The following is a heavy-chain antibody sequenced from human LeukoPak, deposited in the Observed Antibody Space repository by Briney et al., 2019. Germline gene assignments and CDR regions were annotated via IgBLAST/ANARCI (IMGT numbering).Heavy chain of an antibody. V-gene: IGHV3-30-3*01. Sequence: GRSLRLSCAASGFTFSSYAMHWVRQAPGKGLEWVAVISYDGSNKYYADSVKGRFTISRDNSKNTLYLQMNSLRAEDTAVYYCARDQYYDYVWGSYRFATYDYWGQGTLVTVSS. CDR2: ISYDGSNK. CDR3: ARDQYYDYVWGSYRFATYDY. CDR1: GFTFSSYA. D-gene: IGHD3-16*02. J-gene: IGHJ4*02.